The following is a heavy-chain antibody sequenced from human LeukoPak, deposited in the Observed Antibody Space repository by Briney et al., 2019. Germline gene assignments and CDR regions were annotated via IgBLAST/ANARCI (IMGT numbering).Heavy chain of an antibody. D-gene: IGHD3-16*02. Sequence: PGGTLRLSCAVSGFTFGSYWMAWVRQAPGKGLEWVANINPDGSEESYLDPVKGRFTISRDNAKNSLYLQMNSLRAEDTAVYFCTRIWGSYRYFYYSGQGDLGSVSS. CDR2: INPDGSEE. CDR1: GFTFGSYW. CDR3: TRIWGSYRYFYY. J-gene: IGHJ4*02. V-gene: IGHV3-7*01.